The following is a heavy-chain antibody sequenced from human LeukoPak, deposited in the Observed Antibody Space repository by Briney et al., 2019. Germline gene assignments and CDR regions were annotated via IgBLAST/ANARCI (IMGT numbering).Heavy chain of an antibody. D-gene: IGHD1-1*01. CDR3: ARRVVAGTTVDF. Sequence: SETLSLTCTVSGGSINIPNSYWGWIRQPPGKGLEWIGSIFHDGTTYYSPSLKSRVTVSVDTSLNQFSLSLMSMTAADTAVYYCARRVVAGTTVDFWGQGNLVTVSS. CDR2: IFHDGTT. V-gene: IGHV4-39*01. J-gene: IGHJ4*02. CDR1: GGSINIPNSY.